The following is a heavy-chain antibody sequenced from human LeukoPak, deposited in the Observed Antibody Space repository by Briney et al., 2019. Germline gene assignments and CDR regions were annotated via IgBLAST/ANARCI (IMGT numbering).Heavy chain of an antibody. V-gene: IGHV3-30*02. D-gene: IGHD5-18*01. J-gene: IGHJ4*02. CDR2: IRYDGSNK. CDR1: GFTFSSYG. Sequence: GGSLRLSCAASGFTFSSYGMHWVRQAPGKGLEWVAFIRYDGSNKYYADSVKGRFTISRDNSKNTLYLQMNSLRSEDTAVYYCARRYSYGTAYFDYWGQGTLVTVSS. CDR3: ARRYSYGTAYFDY.